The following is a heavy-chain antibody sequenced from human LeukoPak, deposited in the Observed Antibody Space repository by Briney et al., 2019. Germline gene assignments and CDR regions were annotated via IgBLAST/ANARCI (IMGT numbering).Heavy chain of an antibody. CDR1: GGSISSYY. V-gene: IGHV4-59*08. Sequence: SETLSLTCTVSGGSISSYYWSWIRQPPGKGLEWIGYIYYSGSTNYNPSLKSRVTISVDTSKNQFSLKLSSVTAADTAVYYCARASPPFNYGMDVWGQGTTVTVSS. CDR3: ARASPPFNYGMDV. D-gene: IGHD3-16*01. J-gene: IGHJ6*02. CDR2: IYYSGST.